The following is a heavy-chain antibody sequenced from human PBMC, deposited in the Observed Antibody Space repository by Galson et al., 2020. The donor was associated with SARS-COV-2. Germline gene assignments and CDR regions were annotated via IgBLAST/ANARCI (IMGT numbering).Heavy chain of an antibody. D-gene: IGHD2-2*01. CDR2: IYTSGST. CDR1: GGSISSYY. CDR3: ARETYCSSTSCYVDYYYGMDV. Sequence: SETLSLTCTVSGGSISSYYWSWIRQPAGKGLEWIGRIYTSGSTNYNPSLKSRVTMSVDTSKNQFSLKLSSVTAADTAVYYCARETYCSSTSCYVDYYYGMDVWGQGTTVTVSS. V-gene: IGHV4-4*07. J-gene: IGHJ6*02.